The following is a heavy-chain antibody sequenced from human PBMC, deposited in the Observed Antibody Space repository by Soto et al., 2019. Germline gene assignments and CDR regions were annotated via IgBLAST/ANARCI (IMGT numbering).Heavy chain of an antibody. CDR3: AFSSSWYSYYYYYSMDV. Sequence: GGSLRLSCAASGFTFSGSAMHWVRQASGKGLEWVGRIRSKANSYATAYAASVKGRFTISRDDSKNTAYLQMNSLKTEDTAVYYCAFSSSWYSYYYYYSMDVWGQGTTVTVSS. V-gene: IGHV3-73*01. D-gene: IGHD6-13*01. CDR1: GFTFSGSA. J-gene: IGHJ6*02. CDR2: IRSKANSYAT.